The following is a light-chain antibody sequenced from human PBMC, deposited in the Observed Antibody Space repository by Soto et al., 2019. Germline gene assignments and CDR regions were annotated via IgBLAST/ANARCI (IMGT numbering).Light chain of an antibody. CDR2: EVS. V-gene: IGLV2-14*01. CDR3: SSYGSSGTSV. CDR1: SSDVGGYDF. Sequence: SALTQPASVAGSPGQSITISCAGTSSDVGGYDFVSWYQHHPGRAPKLLIYEVSGRPSGVSYRFSGSKSGNTASLIISGLQAEDEAYYYCSSYGSSGTSVFGTGTKLTVL. J-gene: IGLJ1*01.